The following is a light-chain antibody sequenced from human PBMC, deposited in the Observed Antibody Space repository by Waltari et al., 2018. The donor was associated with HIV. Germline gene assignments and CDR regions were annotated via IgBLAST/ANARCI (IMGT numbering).Light chain of an antibody. CDR3: ASWDGRLNAGL. J-gene: IGLJ1*01. V-gene: IGLV1-51*01. Sequence: QSVLIQPPSVAAAPGQNVTIPCSGGRSNLGGNFVLWYQQPPGTSPTPLIYDNTKRPSGIPDRFSASKSGTSASLVISGLQTGDEADYYCASWDGRLNAGLFGSGTNVIV. CDR2: DNT. CDR1: RSNLGGNF.